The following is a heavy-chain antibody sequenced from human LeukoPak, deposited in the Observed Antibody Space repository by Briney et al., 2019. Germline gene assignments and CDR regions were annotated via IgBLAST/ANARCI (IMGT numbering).Heavy chain of an antibody. CDR3: ARVDSDIAAAGTGPYNWFDP. J-gene: IGHJ5*02. D-gene: IGHD6-13*01. CDR1: GYTFTSYG. Sequence: GASVKVSCKASGYTFTSYGISWVRQAPGQGLEWMGWISAYNGNTNYAQKLQGRVTMTTDTPTSTAYMELRSLRSDDTAVYYCARVDSDIAAAGTGPYNWFDPWGQGALVTVSS. V-gene: IGHV1-18*01. CDR2: ISAYNGNT.